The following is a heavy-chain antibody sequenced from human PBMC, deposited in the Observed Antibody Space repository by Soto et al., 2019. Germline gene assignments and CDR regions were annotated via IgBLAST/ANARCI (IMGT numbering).Heavy chain of an antibody. J-gene: IGHJ5*02. Sequence: EVQLLESGGDLAQPGGSLRLSCAASGFTFSSYAMNWVRQAPGKGLEWVSGISGSGTNTYYADSVKGRFTISRDNSKNTLYLQMNSLRAEDTAVYYCARDSRYDVLTGYPRWFDLWGQGTLVTVPS. CDR2: ISGSGTNT. CDR1: GFTFSSYA. D-gene: IGHD3-9*01. CDR3: ARDSRYDVLTGYPRWFDL. V-gene: IGHV3-23*01.